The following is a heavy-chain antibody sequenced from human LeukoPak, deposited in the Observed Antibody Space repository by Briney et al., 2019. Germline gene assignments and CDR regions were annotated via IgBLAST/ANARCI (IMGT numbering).Heavy chain of an antibody. V-gene: IGHV3-74*01. CDR3: SRDLRGRDDY. D-gene: IGHD5-24*01. CDR2: INEGGSVA. CDR1: GFTFSNYW. J-gene: IGHJ4*02. Sequence: GGSLRLSCAASGFTFSNYWMHWVRQAPGKGLVWVSRINEGGSVADYADSVKGRFTISRDNAKNTLYLEMNSLRAEDTAVYYCSRDLRGRDDYWGQGTLVSVSS.